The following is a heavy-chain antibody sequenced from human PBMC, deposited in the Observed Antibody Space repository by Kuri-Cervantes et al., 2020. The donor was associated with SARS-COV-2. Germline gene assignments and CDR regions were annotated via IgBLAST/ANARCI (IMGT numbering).Heavy chain of an antibody. V-gene: IGHV4-31*11. CDR1: GYSISSGGYY. CDR3: ARAERYCSSTSCYFDY. Sequence: SETLSLTCAVSGYSISSGGYYWSWIRQHPGKGLEWIGYIYYSGSTYYNPSLKSRVTISVDTSKNQFSLKLSSVTAADTAVYYCARAERYCSSTSCYFDYWGQGTLVTVSS. D-gene: IGHD2-2*01. CDR2: IYYSGST. J-gene: IGHJ4*02.